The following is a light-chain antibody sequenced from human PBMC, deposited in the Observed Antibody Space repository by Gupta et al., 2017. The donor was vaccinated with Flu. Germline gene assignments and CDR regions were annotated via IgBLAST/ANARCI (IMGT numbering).Light chain of an antibody. CDR3: QKYNSALWT. CDR2: AAS. CDR1: QGISNY. Sequence: DIQMTQSPSSLSASVGDRVTITCRASQGISNYLAWYQQKPGKVPKLLIYAASTLQSGVPSRFSGSGSGTDFTLTISCRQPEDVATYYCQKYNSALWTFGQGTKVEIK. J-gene: IGKJ1*01. V-gene: IGKV1-27*01.